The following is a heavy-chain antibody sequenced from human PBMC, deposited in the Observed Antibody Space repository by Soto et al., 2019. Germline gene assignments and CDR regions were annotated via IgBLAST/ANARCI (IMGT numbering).Heavy chain of an antibody. J-gene: IGHJ2*01. Sequence: QVQLVESGGGVVQPGRSLRLSCAASGFTFSSYGMLWVRQAPGQGLEWGAVIWYDGSNKYYADSVKGRFTISRDNSKNTLYLQMNSLSAEDTAVYYCARDPGPSSVGYWYFDLWGRGTLVTVSS. CDR2: IWYDGSNK. D-gene: IGHD3-10*01. CDR1: GFTFSSYG. V-gene: IGHV3-33*01. CDR3: ARDPGPSSVGYWYFDL.